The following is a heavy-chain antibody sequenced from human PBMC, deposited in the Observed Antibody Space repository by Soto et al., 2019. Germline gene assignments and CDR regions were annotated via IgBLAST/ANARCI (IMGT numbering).Heavy chain of an antibody. J-gene: IGHJ5*02. D-gene: IGHD3-22*01. CDR3: ARVAYYYDSSGYYRYNWFDP. Sequence: ASVKVSCKASGYTLTSYYMHWVRQAPGQGLEWMGIINPSGGSTSYAQKFQGRVTMTRDTSTSTVYMELSSLRSEDTAVYYCARVAYYYDSSGYYRYNWFDPWGQGTLVTVSS. CDR2: INPSGGST. V-gene: IGHV1-46*01. CDR1: GYTLTSYY.